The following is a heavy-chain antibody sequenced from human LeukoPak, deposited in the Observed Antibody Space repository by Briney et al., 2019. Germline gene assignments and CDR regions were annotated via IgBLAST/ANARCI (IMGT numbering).Heavy chain of an antibody. Sequence: GGSLRLSCAASGFSFSSYWMNWVRQAPGKGLEWVANIKQDGSEKYYVDSVKGRFTISRDNAKNSLYLQMNSLRAEDTAVYYCARVSYYYDSSGRYFDYWGQGTLVTVSS. CDR3: ARVSYYYDSSGRYFDY. CDR1: GFSFSSYW. J-gene: IGHJ4*02. V-gene: IGHV3-7*01. CDR2: IKQDGSEK. D-gene: IGHD3-22*01.